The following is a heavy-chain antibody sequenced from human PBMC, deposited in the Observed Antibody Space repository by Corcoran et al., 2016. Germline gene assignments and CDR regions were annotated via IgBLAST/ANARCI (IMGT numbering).Heavy chain of an antibody. CDR3: ARGGDCSGGSCYSGYYGMDV. D-gene: IGHD2-15*01. CDR1: GFTFSTYS. V-gene: IGHV3-48*04. CDR2: ITSSSSTI. J-gene: IGHJ6*02. Sequence: EVQLAESGGGLVQPGGSLRLSCAASGFTFSTYSMNWVRQAPGKGLEWVSYITSSSSTIYYADSVKGRFTISRDNAKNALYLQMSSLRAEDTAVYYCARGGDCSGGSCYSGYYGMDVWGQGTTVTVSS.